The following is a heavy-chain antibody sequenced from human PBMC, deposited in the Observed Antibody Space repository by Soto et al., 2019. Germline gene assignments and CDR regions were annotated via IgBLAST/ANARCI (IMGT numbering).Heavy chain of an antibody. J-gene: IGHJ4*02. CDR2: ISSSSSYI. Sequence: PGGSLRLSCAASGFTFSSYSMNWVRQAPGKGLEWVSSISSSSSYIYYADSVKGRFIISRDNSKNTLYLQMNSLRAEDTAVYYYARSGYSYGPFDYWGQGTLVTVSS. CDR1: GFTFSSYS. D-gene: IGHD5-18*01. CDR3: ARSGYSYGPFDY. V-gene: IGHV3-21*04.